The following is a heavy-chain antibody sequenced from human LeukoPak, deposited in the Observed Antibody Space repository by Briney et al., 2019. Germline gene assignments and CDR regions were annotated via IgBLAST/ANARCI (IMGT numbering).Heavy chain of an antibody. CDR2: IYYSGST. V-gene: IGHV4-31*03. CDR3: AREIDSGYDTYYFDY. D-gene: IGHD5-12*01. J-gene: IGHJ4*02. Sequence: HPSETLSLTCTVSGVSISSGGYYWSWIRQHPGKGLEWIGYIYYSGSTYYNPSLKSRVTISVDTSKNQFSLKLSSVTAADTAVYYCAREIDSGYDTYYFDYWGQGTLVTVSS. CDR1: GVSISSGGYY.